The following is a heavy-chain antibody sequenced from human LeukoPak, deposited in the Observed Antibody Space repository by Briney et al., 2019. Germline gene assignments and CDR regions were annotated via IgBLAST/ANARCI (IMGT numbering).Heavy chain of an antibody. V-gene: IGHV1-69*05. CDR1: GYTFTSYG. J-gene: IGHJ4*02. Sequence: GASVKVSCKASGYTFTSYGISWVRQAPGQGLEWMGGIIPIFGTANYAQKFQGRVTITTDESTSTAYMELSSLRSEDTAVYYCARTSDYGDYVGGVYWGQGTLVTVSS. D-gene: IGHD4-17*01. CDR3: ARTSDYGDYVGGVY. CDR2: IIPIFGTA.